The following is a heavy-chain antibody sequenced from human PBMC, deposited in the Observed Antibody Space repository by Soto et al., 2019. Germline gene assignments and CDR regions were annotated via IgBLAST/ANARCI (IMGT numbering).Heavy chain of an antibody. J-gene: IGHJ4*02. CDR1: GFTFSSYG. Sequence: QVQLVESGGGVVQPGRSLRLSCAASGFTFSSYGMHWVRQAPGKGLEWVAIIWYDGSNKYYADSVKARLTISRDNSKNTLYLQMNSLRAEDTAVYYWPRDVYCSGGSCYSVPVFDYWGQGTLVTVSS. V-gene: IGHV3-33*01. CDR2: IWYDGSNK. CDR3: PRDVYCSGGSCYSVPVFDY. D-gene: IGHD2-15*01.